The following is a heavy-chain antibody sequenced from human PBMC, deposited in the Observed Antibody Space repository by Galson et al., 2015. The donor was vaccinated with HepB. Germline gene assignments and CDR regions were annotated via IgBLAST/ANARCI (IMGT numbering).Heavy chain of an antibody. J-gene: IGHJ4*02. CDR2: INPRAGST. Sequence: SVKVSCKASGYMFTTSYIHWVRRAPGQGLKWMGMINPRAGSTHYPQTLQGRVAMTGNTSTSTVYMELSSLSSEDTAVYFCARGLASSAWWDYFDYWGQGTLVTVSS. D-gene: IGHD6-19*01. CDR3: ARGLASSAWWDYFDY. CDR1: GYMFTTSY. V-gene: IGHV1-46*04.